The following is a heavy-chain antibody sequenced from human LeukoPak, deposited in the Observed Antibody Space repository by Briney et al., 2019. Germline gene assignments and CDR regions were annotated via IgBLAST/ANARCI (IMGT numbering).Heavy chain of an antibody. CDR1: GYTFTNYG. Sequence: ASVKVSCKASGYTFTNYGVSWVRQAPGQGLEWMGWIGVYNGNTNYEQKVQGRVTMTTDTSTSTAYMELRSLTSDDTAVYYCAVVGLINGLLTDDHWGQGTLVTVSS. J-gene: IGHJ4*02. CDR2: IGVYNGNT. V-gene: IGHV1-18*01. D-gene: IGHD3-10*01. CDR3: AVVGLINGLLTDDH.